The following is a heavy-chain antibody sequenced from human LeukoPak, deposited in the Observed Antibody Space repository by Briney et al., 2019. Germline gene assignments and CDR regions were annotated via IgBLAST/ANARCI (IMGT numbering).Heavy chain of an antibody. CDR2: IYYSGST. V-gene: IGHV4-31*03. CDR3: ARGGYNYGYAQDWFDS. CDR1: GDSISSGGYY. J-gene: IGHJ5*01. D-gene: IGHD5-18*01. Sequence: SQTLSLTCTVSGDSISSGGYYWTWIRQHPGKGLEWIGYIYYSGSTHYNPSLKSRVTISVDTSKNQFSLKLNSATAADTAVYYCARGGYNYGYAQDWFDSWGQGTLVTVSS.